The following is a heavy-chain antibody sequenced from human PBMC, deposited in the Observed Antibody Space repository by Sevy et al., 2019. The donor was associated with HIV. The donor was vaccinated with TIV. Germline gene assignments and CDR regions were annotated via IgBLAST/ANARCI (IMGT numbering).Heavy chain of an antibody. CDR1: GFTFSDYY. J-gene: IGHJ6*02. CDR2: ISSSGSTI. CDR3: ARDGGYCSSTSCYDTIFYYYYGMDV. D-gene: IGHD2-2*01. V-gene: IGHV3-11*01. Sequence: GGSLRLSCAASGFTFSDYYMSWIRQAPGKGLEWVSYISSSGSTIYYPDSVKGRFTISRDNAKNSLYLQMNSLRAEDTAVYYCARDGGYCSSTSCYDTIFYYYYGMDVWGQGTTVTVSS.